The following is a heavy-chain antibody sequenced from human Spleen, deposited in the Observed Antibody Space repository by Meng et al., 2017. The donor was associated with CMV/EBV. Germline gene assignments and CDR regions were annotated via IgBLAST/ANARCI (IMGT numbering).Heavy chain of an antibody. D-gene: IGHD1-7*01. Sequence: GSLRLSCTVSGGSISSSSYYWGWIRQPPGKGLEWIGSIYYSGSTYYNPSLKSRVTISVDTSKNQFSLKLSSVTAADTAVYYCARGVLLELRGGGYGMDVWGQGTTVTVSS. V-gene: IGHV4-39*07. CDR1: GGSISSSSYY. CDR3: ARGVLLELRGGGYGMDV. CDR2: IYYSGST. J-gene: IGHJ6*02.